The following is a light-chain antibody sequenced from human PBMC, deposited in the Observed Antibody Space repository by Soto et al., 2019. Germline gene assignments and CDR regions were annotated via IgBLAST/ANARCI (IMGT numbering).Light chain of an antibody. J-gene: IGKJ1*01. V-gene: IGKV1-5*03. CDR1: QTISSW. CDR2: KAS. CDR3: QHYNSYSEA. Sequence: DIQMTQSPSTLSGSVGHRITITCRASQTISSWLAWYQQKPGKAPKLLIYKASTLKSGVPSRFSGSGSGTEFTLNICRLQPDVFATYHCQHYNSYSEALGQGTKVEL.